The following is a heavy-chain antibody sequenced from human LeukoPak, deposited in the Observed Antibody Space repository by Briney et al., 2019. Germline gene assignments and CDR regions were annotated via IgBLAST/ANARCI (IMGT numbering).Heavy chain of an antibody. V-gene: IGHV4-39*07. J-gene: IGHJ1*01. Sequence: SETLSLTCTVSAGSISSTSYSWGWIRQLPGKGLEWIGSIYYSGSTYYNPSLKSRVTISVDTSKNQFSLKLSSVTAADTAVYYCARYLDYGGNSRVFQHWGQGTLVTVSS. CDR1: AGSISSTSYS. D-gene: IGHD4-23*01. CDR3: ARYLDYGGNSRVFQH. CDR2: IYYSGST.